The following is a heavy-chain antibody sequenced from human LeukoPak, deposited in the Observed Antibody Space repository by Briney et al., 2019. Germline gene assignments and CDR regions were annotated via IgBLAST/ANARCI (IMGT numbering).Heavy chain of an antibody. D-gene: IGHD1-1*01. J-gene: IGHJ4*02. Sequence: GGALRLSCAASGFTFCSYAMSWVRQAPGKGLEWVSAIRVSGGRTYYADSAKGRFTISRDNPKNTLYLQKHSLRAEDTAVYYCAKVNLSPVELPYWGQGTLVTVSS. V-gene: IGHV3-23*01. CDR3: AKVNLSPVELPY. CDR1: GFTFCSYA. CDR2: IRVSGGRT.